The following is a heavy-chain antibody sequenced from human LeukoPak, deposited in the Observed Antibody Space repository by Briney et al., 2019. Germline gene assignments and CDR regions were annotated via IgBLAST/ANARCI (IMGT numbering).Heavy chain of an antibody. V-gene: IGHV1-18*01. CDR3: ARAITMIDPGDY. CDR1: GYTFTSYG. J-gene: IGHJ4*02. Sequence: ASVKVSCKASGYTFTSYGISWVRQAPGQGLEWMRWISAYNGNTNYAQKLQGRVTMTTDTSTSTAYMELRSLRSDDTAVYYCARAITMIDPGDYWGQGTLVTVSS. CDR2: ISAYNGNT. D-gene: IGHD3-22*01.